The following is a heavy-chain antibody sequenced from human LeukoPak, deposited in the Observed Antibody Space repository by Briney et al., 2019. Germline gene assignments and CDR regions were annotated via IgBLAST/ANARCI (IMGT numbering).Heavy chain of an antibody. Sequence: PGGSLRLSCTTSGFTFGEYGFNWVRQAPGKGLEWVANIKQDGSEKYYVDSVKGRFTISRDNAKNSLYLQLNSLRAEDTAVYYCARTWASVAGTRGRPIDYWGQGTLVTVSS. D-gene: IGHD6-19*01. CDR1: GFTFGEYG. J-gene: IGHJ4*02. CDR2: IKQDGSEK. V-gene: IGHV3-7*01. CDR3: ARTWASVAGTRGRPIDY.